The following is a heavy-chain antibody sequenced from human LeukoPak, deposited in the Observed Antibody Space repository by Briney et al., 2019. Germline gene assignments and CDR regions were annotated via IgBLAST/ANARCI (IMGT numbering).Heavy chain of an antibody. CDR2: ISLSGLT. CDR3: ARRVATSSPLYYYGMDV. Sequence: TLSLTCGVSGGSISTTNWWSWVRQPPGQGQEWIGEISLSGLTNYSPSLNSRVTMSLDKPKNQLSLNLSSVTAADTAVYYCARRVATSSPLYYYGMDVWGQGTTVTVSS. CDR1: GGSISTTNW. D-gene: IGHD5-12*01. J-gene: IGHJ6*02. V-gene: IGHV4-4*02.